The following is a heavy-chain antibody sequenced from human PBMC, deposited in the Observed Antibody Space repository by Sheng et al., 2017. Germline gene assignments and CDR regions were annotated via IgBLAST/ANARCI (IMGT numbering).Heavy chain of an antibody. CDR1: VAPSVVTT. CDR3: ARWTVTTFQYGYFDY. Sequence: QVQLRESGPGLVKPFGDPCPSPALSLVAPSVVTTGAGSGSPPGRDWSGLGVCIAVGAPTTTPPSKSRGTMSVDTSKNQFSLKLSSVTAADTAVYYCARWTVTTFQYGYFDYWGQGTLVTVSS. D-gene: IGHD4-17*01. J-gene: IGHJ4*02. CDR2: CIAVGAP. V-gene: IGHV4-4*07.